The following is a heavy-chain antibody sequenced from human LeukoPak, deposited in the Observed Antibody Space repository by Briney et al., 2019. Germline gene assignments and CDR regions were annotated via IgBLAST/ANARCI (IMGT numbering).Heavy chain of an antibody. D-gene: IGHD6-13*01. V-gene: IGHV3-30*02. CDR3: AKDHGSSDWYYFDY. CDR2: IHYDGSNN. CDR1: GFTFSSYA. Sequence: GGSLRLSCAASGFTFSSYAMHWVRQAPGKGLEWVAFIHYDGSNNYYADSVKGRFTISRDNSKNTLYLQMITLRADDTAVYYCAKDHGSSDWYYFDYWGQGTLVTVSS. J-gene: IGHJ4*02.